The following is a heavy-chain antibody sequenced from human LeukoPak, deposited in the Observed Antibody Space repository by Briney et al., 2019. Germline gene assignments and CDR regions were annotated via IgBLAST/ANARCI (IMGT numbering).Heavy chain of an antibody. CDR2: VYDSGST. CDR1: GGSISRYY. CDR3: ARSEYSYGADAFDI. D-gene: IGHD5-18*01. V-gene: IGHV4-59*01. Sequence: SETLSLTCSVSGGSISRYYWTWIRQPPGKGLEWIGYVYDSGSTNYNPSLKSRVTISVDTSKNQFSLKLSSVTAADTAVYYCARSEYSYGADAFDIWGQGTMVTVSS. J-gene: IGHJ3*02.